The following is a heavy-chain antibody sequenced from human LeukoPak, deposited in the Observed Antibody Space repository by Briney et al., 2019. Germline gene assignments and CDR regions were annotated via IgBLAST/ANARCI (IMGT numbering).Heavy chain of an antibody. Sequence: PGGSLRLSCAASGFPFSSYSMTWVRQAPGKGLEWVANIKPDGTTKFYVDSVKGRFTISRDNALNSLYLQMNSLRAEYTAIYYCARSIPYGTTWYGRSDYWGQGTLVTVSS. J-gene: IGHJ4*02. D-gene: IGHD6-13*01. CDR2: IKPDGTTK. CDR3: ARSIPYGTTWYGRSDY. V-gene: IGHV3-7*03. CDR1: GFPFSSYS.